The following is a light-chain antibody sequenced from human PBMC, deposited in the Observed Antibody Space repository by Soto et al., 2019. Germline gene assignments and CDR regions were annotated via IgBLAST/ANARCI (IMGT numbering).Light chain of an antibody. J-gene: IGLJ2*01. CDR2: GNS. CDR1: SSNIGAGYD. CDR3: QSYDSSLSRV. Sequence: QPVLTQPPSVSGAPGQRVTISCTGSSSNIGAGYDVHWYQQLPGTAPKLLIYGNSNRPSGVPDRFSGSKSGTSASLAITGLQAEDEADYYCQSYDSSLSRVFGGGTQLTVL. V-gene: IGLV1-40*01.